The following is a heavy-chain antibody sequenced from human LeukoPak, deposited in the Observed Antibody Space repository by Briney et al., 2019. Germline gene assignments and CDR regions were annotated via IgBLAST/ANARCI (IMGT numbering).Heavy chain of an antibody. V-gene: IGHV1-46*01. J-gene: IGHJ5*02. Sequence: VASVKVSCKASGYTFASYYMHWVRRPPGQGLEWVGIINPSGGSTSYAQKFQGRVTETRDMSTSTVYMELSSLRSEGTAVYYCARDYTAMTERNWFDPWGQGTLVTVSS. CDR2: INPSGGST. CDR1: GYTFASYY. CDR3: ARDYTAMTERNWFDP. D-gene: IGHD5-18*01.